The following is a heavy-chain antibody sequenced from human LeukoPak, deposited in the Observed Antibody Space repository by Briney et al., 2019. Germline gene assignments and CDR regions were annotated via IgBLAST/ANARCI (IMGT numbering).Heavy chain of an antibody. J-gene: IGHJ4*02. V-gene: IGHV1-46*01. Sequence: APVKVSCKASGYIFSSYYMHWVRQAPGQGLEWMGILNPNGDSTIYALKFQGRLTMTTDTSTSTAYLELSSLSFDDTAMYYCARGPEYSYGYAFDYWGQGTLFTVSS. CDR3: ARGPEYSYGYAFDY. CDR2: LNPNGDST. D-gene: IGHD5-18*01. CDR1: GYIFSSYY.